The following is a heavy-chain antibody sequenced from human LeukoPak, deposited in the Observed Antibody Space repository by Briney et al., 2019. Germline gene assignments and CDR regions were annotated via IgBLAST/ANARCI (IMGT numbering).Heavy chain of an antibody. CDR3: ARDGGKYYDFWSGYRP. CDR1: EFTLDDYG. CDR2: ISWNGGNT. D-gene: IGHD3-3*01. Sequence: PGGSLRLSCAASEFTLDDYGMSWVHQAPGKGLEWVSGISWNGGNTGYADSVKGRSTISRDNAKNSVYLQMNSLRVEDTALYYCARDGGKYYDFWSGYRPWGQGTIVIVSS. J-gene: IGHJ3*01. V-gene: IGHV3-20*04.